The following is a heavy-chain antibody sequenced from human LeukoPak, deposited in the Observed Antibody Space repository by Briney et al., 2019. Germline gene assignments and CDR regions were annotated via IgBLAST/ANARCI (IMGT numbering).Heavy chain of an antibody. J-gene: IGHJ5*02. D-gene: IGHD3-9*01. CDR1: GGTFSSYA. CDR3: ARMRYFDWLLYRVSWFDP. V-gene: IGHV1-69*04. CDR2: IIPILGIA. Sequence: SVKVSCKASGGTFSSYAISWVRQAPGQGLEWMGRIIPILGIANYAQKFQSRVTITADKSTSTAYMELSSLRSEDTAVYYCARMRYFDWLLYRVSWFDPWGQGTLVTVSS.